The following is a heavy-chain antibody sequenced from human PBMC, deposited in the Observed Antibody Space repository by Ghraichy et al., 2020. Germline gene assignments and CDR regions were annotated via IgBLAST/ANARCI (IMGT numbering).Heavy chain of an antibody. D-gene: IGHD2-15*01. CDR2: ISSSSSYI. V-gene: IGHV3-21*01. CDR1: GFTFSSYS. CDR3: ASLVSGSKRHNWFDP. Sequence: GGSLRLSCAASGFTFSSYSMNWVRQAPGKGLEWVSSISSSSSYIYYADSVKGRFTISRDNAKNSLYLQMNSLRAEDTAVYYCASLVSGSKRHNWFDPWGQGTLVTVSS. J-gene: IGHJ5*02.